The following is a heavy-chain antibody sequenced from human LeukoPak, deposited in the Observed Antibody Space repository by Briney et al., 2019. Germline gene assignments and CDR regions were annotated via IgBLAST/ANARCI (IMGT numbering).Heavy chain of an antibody. Sequence: ASVKVSCKASGYTFTSYGISWVRQAPGQGLEWMGWISAYNGNTNYAQKLQGRVTMTTDTSTSTAYMEPRSLRSDDTAVYYCARSGYYYDSSGYYYVSYYYYYMDVWGKGTTVTISS. CDR1: GYTFTSYG. D-gene: IGHD3-22*01. V-gene: IGHV1-18*01. CDR2: ISAYNGNT. J-gene: IGHJ6*03. CDR3: ARSGYYYDSSGYYYVSYYYYYMDV.